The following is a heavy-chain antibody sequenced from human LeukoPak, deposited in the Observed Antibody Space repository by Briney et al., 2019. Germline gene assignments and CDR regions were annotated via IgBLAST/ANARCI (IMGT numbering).Heavy chain of an antibody. J-gene: IGHJ4*02. CDR1: GFTVSSNY. Sequence: GGSLRLSCAASGFTVSSNYMSWVRQAPGKGLEWVSIILSGGSTYYADSVKGRFTISRDNANNSLYLQMNSLRAEDTAVYYCARESDYLWGSYRSFDCWGQGTLVTVSS. CDR2: ILSGGST. D-gene: IGHD3-16*02. V-gene: IGHV3-53*01. CDR3: ARESDYLWGSYRSFDC.